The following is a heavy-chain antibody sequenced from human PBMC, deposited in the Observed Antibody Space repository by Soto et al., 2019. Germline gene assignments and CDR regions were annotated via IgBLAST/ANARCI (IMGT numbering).Heavy chain of an antibody. V-gene: IGHV3-30*18. J-gene: IGHJ4*02. Sequence: QVQLVESGGGVVQPGRSLRLSCAASGFTFSSYGMHWVRQAPGKGLEWVAVISYDGSNKYYADSVKGRFTISRDNSKNTLYLQMNSLRAEDTAVYYCAKDHTVTRFVYWGQGTLVTVSS. CDR1: GFTFSSYG. D-gene: IGHD4-4*01. CDR3: AKDHTVTRFVY. CDR2: ISYDGSNK.